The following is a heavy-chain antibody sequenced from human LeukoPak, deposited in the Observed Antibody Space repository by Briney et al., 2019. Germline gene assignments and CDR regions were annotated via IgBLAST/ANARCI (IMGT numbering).Heavy chain of an antibody. D-gene: IGHD2-8*01. CDR1: GVTFSSYA. CDR2: ISGNGGST. V-gene: IGHV3-23*01. CDR3: AKPGYCTNGVCYNGGEFDY. Sequence: GGSLRLSCAASGVTFSSYAVSWVRQAPGKGLEWVSTISGNGGSTYYADSVRGRFTISRDNSKNTLYLQMNSLRAEDTAVYYCAKPGYCTNGVCYNGGEFDYWGQGTLVTVSS. J-gene: IGHJ4*02.